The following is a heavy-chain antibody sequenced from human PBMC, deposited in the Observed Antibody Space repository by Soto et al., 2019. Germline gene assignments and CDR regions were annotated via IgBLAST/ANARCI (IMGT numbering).Heavy chain of an antibody. Sequence: ASVKVSCKASGYTFTGYYMHWVRQAPGQGLEWMGWINPNSGGTNYAQKFQGWVTMTRDTSISTAYMELSRLRSDDTAVYYCARAGYSYGSLPADCWGQGTLVTVSS. CDR1: GYTFTGYY. CDR2: INPNSGGT. V-gene: IGHV1-2*04. D-gene: IGHD5-18*01. CDR3: ARAGYSYGSLPADC. J-gene: IGHJ4*02.